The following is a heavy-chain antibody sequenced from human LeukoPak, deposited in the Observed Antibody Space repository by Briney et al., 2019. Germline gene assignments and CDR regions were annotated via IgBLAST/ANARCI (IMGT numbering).Heavy chain of an antibody. D-gene: IGHD3-10*01. V-gene: IGHV4-34*01. Sequence: SGTLSLSCAVSGGSFSGYYWSWIRQPPGKGLEWIGEINHSGSTNYNPSLKSRVTISVDTSKNQFSLKLSSVTAADTAVYYCARTFYYGSGSYYSPFSHYFYYYYMDVWGKGTTVTISS. J-gene: IGHJ6*03. CDR2: INHSGST. CDR1: GGSFSGYY. CDR3: ARTFYYGSGSYYSPFSHYFYYYYMDV.